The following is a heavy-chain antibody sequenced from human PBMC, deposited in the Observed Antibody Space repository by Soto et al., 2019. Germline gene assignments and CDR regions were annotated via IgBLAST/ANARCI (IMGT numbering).Heavy chain of an antibody. Sequence: ASVKVSCKASGYTFTSYDINWVRQATGQGLEWMGWMNPNSGNTGYAQKFQGRVTMTRNTSISTAYMELSSLRSEDTAVYYCARGGIGGSGYYDYYYGMDVWGQGTTVTVSS. CDR1: GYTFTSYD. D-gene: IGHD3-22*01. CDR3: ARGGIGGSGYYDYYYGMDV. CDR2: MNPNSGNT. V-gene: IGHV1-8*01. J-gene: IGHJ6*02.